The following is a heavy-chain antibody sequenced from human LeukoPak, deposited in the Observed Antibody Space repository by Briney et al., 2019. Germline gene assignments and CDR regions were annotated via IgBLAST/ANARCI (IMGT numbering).Heavy chain of an antibody. J-gene: IGHJ4*02. CDR1: GLTFNNYA. Sequence: GGSLRLSCAASGLTFNNYAMNWVRQAPGKGPEWVSAISGSGDRIYYADSVKGRFTISRDNSKNTLYLQMNTMRGEDTAVYFCAKAKAKSGSYYFDYWGQGTLVTVSS. V-gene: IGHV3-23*01. D-gene: IGHD1-26*01. CDR3: AKAKAKSGSYYFDY. CDR2: ISGSGDRI.